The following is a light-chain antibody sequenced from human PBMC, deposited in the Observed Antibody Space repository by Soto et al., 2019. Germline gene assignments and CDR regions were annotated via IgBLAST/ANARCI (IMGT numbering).Light chain of an antibody. J-gene: IGLJ2*01. CDR3: SSYTSSSTRV. V-gene: IGLV2-14*01. Sequence: QSALNQPASVSGSPGHAITISCTGTSSDVGGYNYVSWYQQHPGKAPKLMIYEVSNRPSGVSNRFSGSKSGNTASLTISGLQAEDEADYYCSSYTSSSTRVFGGGTKLTVL. CDR2: EVS. CDR1: SSDVGGYNY.